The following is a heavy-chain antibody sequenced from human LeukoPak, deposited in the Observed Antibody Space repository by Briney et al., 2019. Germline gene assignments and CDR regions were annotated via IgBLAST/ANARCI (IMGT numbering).Heavy chain of an antibody. V-gene: IGHV3-48*02. D-gene: IGHD2-2*01. CDR3: AKDRKDIVVVPAASWSWFDP. Sequence: GGSLRLSCAASGFTFSSYSMNWVRQAPGKGLEWVSYISSGSRTIYYADSVKGRFTISRDNAKNSLYLQMSSLRDEDTAVYYCAKDRKDIVVVPAASWSWFDPWGQGTLVTVSS. J-gene: IGHJ5*02. CDR2: ISSGSRTI. CDR1: GFTFSSYS.